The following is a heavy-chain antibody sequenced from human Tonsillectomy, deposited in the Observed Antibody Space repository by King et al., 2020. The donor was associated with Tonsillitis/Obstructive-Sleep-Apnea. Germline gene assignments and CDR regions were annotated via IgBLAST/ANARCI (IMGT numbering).Heavy chain of an antibody. D-gene: IGHD3-10*01. Sequence: QLQESGPGLVKPSETLSLTCTVSGGSISSYYWSWIRQPPGKGLEWIGYIYYSGSTNYNPSLKSRVTISVDTSKNQFSLKLSSVTAADTAVYYCARLTPPYGSDYMDVWGKGTTVTVSS. CDR1: GGSISSYY. CDR2: IYYSGST. V-gene: IGHV4-59*01. CDR3: ARLTPPYGSDYMDV. J-gene: IGHJ6*03.